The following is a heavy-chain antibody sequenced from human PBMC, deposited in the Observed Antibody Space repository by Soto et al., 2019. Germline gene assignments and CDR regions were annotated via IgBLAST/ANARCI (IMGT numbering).Heavy chain of an antibody. CDR1: GFTFSSYG. D-gene: IGHD5-12*01. CDR3: AKTRSDWRWLPLRY. Sequence: GGSLRLSCAASGFTFSSYGMHWVRQAPGKGLEWVAVISYDGSNKYYADSVKGRFTISRDNSKNTLYLQMNSLRAEDTAVYYCAKTRSDWRWLPLRYWGQGTLVTVSS. V-gene: IGHV3-30*18. CDR2: ISYDGSNK. J-gene: IGHJ4*02.